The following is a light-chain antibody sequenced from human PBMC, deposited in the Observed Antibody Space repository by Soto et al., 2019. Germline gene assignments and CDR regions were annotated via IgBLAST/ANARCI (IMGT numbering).Light chain of an antibody. CDR2: GNT. J-gene: IGLJ3*02. CDR3: QSYDTSLSGSWV. CDR1: SSNIGAGFD. V-gene: IGLV1-40*01. Sequence: QLVLTQPPSVSGAPGQRVTISCTGSSSNIGAGFDVHWYQQLPGTAPKLLIYGNTNRPSGVPDRFSGSKSGTSASLAITGLQADDEADYYCQSYDTSLSGSWVFGGGTKVTVL.